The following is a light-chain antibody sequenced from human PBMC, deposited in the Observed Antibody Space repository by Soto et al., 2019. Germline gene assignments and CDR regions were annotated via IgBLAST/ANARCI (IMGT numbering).Light chain of an antibody. Sequence: EIVLTQSPATLSLSPGERATLSCRASQSVSSYLAWYQHKPGQAPGLLIYDASNRATGIPARFSGSGSGTDFTLTISSLEPEDFAVYYCQQRADWPPLTFGGGTKVEIK. J-gene: IGKJ4*01. V-gene: IGKV3-11*01. CDR1: QSVSSY. CDR3: QQRADWPPLT. CDR2: DAS.